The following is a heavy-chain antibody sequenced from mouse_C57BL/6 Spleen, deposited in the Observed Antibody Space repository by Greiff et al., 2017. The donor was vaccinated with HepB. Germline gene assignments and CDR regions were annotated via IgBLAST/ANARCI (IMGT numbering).Heavy chain of an antibody. D-gene: IGHD2-3*01. CDR2: ISNLAYSI. CDR3: ARLYDGYYVGYFDV. Sequence: EVKLMESGGGLVQPGGSLKLSCAASGFTFSDYGMAWVRQAPRKGPEWVAFISNLAYSIYYADTVTGRFTISRENAKNTLYLEMSSLRSEDTAMYYCARLYDGYYVGYFDVWGTGTTVTVSS. CDR1: GFTFSDYG. J-gene: IGHJ1*03. V-gene: IGHV5-15*01.